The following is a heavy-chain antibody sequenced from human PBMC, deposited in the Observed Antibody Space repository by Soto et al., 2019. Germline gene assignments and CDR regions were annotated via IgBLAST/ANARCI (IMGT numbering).Heavy chain of an antibody. J-gene: IGHJ3*02. CDR3: ASIVGAKDAFDI. D-gene: IGHD1-26*01. CDR1: GGTFSSYA. Sequence: ASVKVSCKASGGTFSSYAISWVRQAPGQGLEWMGGIIPIFGTANYARKFQGRVTITADESTSTAYMELSSLRSEDTAVYYCASIVGAKDAFDIWGQGTMVTVSS. V-gene: IGHV1-69*13. CDR2: IIPIFGTA.